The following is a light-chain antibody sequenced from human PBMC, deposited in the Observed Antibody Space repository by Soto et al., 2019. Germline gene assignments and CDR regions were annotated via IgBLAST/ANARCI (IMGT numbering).Light chain of an antibody. J-gene: IGLJ1*01. Sequence: LTHTASVSGSPRQSITISCTGASGDVGSYNRVSWYQQHPGKAPKLIIYEVTDRPSGVSNRFSGSKSGNTASLTISGLQAEDEAEYYCSSYTNINTRACVFGTGTKVTVL. CDR1: SGDVGSYNR. CDR2: EVT. V-gene: IGLV2-14*01. CDR3: SSYTNINTRACV.